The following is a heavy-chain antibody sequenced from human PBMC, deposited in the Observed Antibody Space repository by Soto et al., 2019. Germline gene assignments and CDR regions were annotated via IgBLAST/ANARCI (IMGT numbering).Heavy chain of an antibody. CDR1: GFTLRNYA. CDR3: AKAKNDYNWNNRPPFDY. V-gene: IGHV3-23*01. CDR2: ISANDVGT. Sequence: GGSLRLSCEASGFTLRNYAMTWVRQAPGKGLEWVSLISANDVGTYYAESVKTRFTISTDQSRNTVYLQMDSLRADDTAIYYCAKAKNDYNWNNRPPFDYWGQGTLVTVSS. D-gene: IGHD1-20*01. J-gene: IGHJ4*02.